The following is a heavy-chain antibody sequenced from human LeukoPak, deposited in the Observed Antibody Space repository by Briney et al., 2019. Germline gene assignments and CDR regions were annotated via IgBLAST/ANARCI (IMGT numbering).Heavy chain of an antibody. CDR2: INPSGGST. CDR1: GYTFTSYY. CDR3: ARTQRDNYYDSSGPVWPDAFDI. V-gene: IGHV1-46*01. Sequence: ASVKVSCKASGYTFTSYYMHWVRQAPGQGLEWMGIINPSGGSTSYAQKFQGRVTMTRDTSISTAYMELSRLRSDDTAVYYCARTQRDNYYDSSGPVWPDAFDIWGQGTMVTVSS. D-gene: IGHD3-22*01. J-gene: IGHJ3*02.